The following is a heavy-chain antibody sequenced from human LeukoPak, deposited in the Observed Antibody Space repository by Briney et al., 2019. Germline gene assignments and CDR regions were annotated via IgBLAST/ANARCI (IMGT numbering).Heavy chain of an antibody. CDR1: GFTFSDYV. D-gene: IGHD3-22*01. CDR2: ISTRGNYI. J-gene: IGHJ4*02. V-gene: IGHV3-21*01. Sequence: GGSLRLSCAASGFTFSDYVMNWVRQAPGKGLEWVSYISTRGNYIYYADSLKGRFTISRDNAENSLFLQMNSLRAEDTAVYYCARGSYDSSGQFDYWGQGTLVTVSS. CDR3: ARGSYDSSGQFDY.